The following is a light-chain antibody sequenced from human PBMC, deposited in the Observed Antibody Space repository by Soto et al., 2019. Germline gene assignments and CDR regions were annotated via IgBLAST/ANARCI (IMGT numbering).Light chain of an antibody. CDR1: QGISSY. J-gene: IGKJ4*01. V-gene: IGKV1-9*01. CDR2: AAS. Sequence: DILLTQSPSFLSASVGDRVTITCRASQGISSYLAWYQQKPGKAPKLLIYAASTLQSGVPSRFSGSESGTEFTLTISSLQPEDFATYYCQQLNSYPFTFGGRTKVEIK. CDR3: QQLNSYPFT.